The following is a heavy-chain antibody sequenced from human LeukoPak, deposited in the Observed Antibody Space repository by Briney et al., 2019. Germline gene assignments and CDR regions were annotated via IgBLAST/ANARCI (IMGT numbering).Heavy chain of an antibody. CDR2: ISYDGSNK. Sequence: GRSLRLSCAASGFTFSSYAMHWVRQAPGKGLEWVAVISYDGSNKYYADSVKGRFTISRDNSKSTLYLQMNSLRAEDTAVYYCARDRKVATDYYYYGMDVWGQGTTVTVSS. J-gene: IGHJ6*02. CDR3: ARDRKVATDYYYYGMDV. V-gene: IGHV3-30-3*01. D-gene: IGHD5-12*01. CDR1: GFTFSSYA.